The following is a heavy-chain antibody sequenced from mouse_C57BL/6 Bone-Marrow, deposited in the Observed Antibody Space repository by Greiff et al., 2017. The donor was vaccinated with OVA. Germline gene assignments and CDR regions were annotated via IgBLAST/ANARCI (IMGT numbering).Heavy chain of an antibody. J-gene: IGHJ1*03. Sequence: VQLKESGPGLVKPSQSLSLTCSVTGYSITSGYYWNWIRQFPGNKLEWMGYISYDGSNNYNPSLKNRISITRDTSTNQFFLKLNSVTTEDTATDDCARKDYGSSHWYFDVWGTGTTVTVSS. CDR3: ARKDYGSSHWYFDV. D-gene: IGHD1-1*01. CDR2: ISYDGSN. CDR1: GYSITSGYY. V-gene: IGHV3-6*01.